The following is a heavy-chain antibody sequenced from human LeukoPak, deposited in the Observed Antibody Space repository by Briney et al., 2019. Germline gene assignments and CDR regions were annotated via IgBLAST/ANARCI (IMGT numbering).Heavy chain of an antibody. CDR1: AVSFSGYY. J-gene: IGHJ4*02. CDR2: IKHSGTT. CDR3: ARGRRGFDVSGTYIFDS. D-gene: IGHD3-10*01. Sequence: SETLSLTCAVYAVSFSGYYWSWVRQPPGKGLAWIGEIKHSGTTSYNPSLKSRVTMSLDTSKNQFSLKLRSVTAADTAVYYCARGRRGFDVSGTYIFDSWGQGVLVTVSS. V-gene: IGHV4-34*01.